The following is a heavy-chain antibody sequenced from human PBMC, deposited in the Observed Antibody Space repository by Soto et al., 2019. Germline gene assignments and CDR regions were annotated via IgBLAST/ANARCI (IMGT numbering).Heavy chain of an antibody. J-gene: IGHJ4*02. CDR1: GFTLSSSW. V-gene: IGHV3-74*01. CDR2: INSDGSGT. CDR3: ATAGEGYFAS. D-gene: IGHD3-10*01. Sequence: EVQLVESGGDLVQPGGSLRLSCAASGFTLSSSWMHWVRQTPGKGLVWVSRINSDGSGTVYADSVKGRFTISKDIAKNTLYLQMNSLRAEDTAVYYCATAGEGYFASWGPGTLVTVSS.